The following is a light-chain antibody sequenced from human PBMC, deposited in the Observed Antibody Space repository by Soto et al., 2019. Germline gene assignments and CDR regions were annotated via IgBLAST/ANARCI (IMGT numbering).Light chain of an antibody. Sequence: QSVLTQPASVSGSPGQSITLSCTGTSSDIGTYDFVSWYQQHPGKAPKLIIYEVSNRPSGVSYRFSGSKADNTASLTISGLQAEDEADYYCTSYTPTTRVFGGGTKLTVL. CDR1: SSDIGTYDF. V-gene: IGLV2-14*01. J-gene: IGLJ3*02. CDR3: TSYTPTTRV. CDR2: EVS.